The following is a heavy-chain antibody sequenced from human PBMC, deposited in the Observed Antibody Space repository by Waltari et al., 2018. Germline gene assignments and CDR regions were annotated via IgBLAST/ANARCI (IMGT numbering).Heavy chain of an antibody. V-gene: IGHV1-69*08. CDR2: ILPILGIA. CDR3: ARDIGSSSLGYYYYGMDV. D-gene: IGHD6-6*01. CDR1: GGTFSSYT. J-gene: IGHJ6*02. Sequence: QVQLVQSGAEVKKPGSSVKVSCKASGGTFSSYTISWVRQAPGQGLEWMGRILPILGIANYAKKSQGRVTITADKSTSTAYMELSSLRSEDTAVYYCARDIGSSSLGYYYYGMDVWGQGTTVTVSS.